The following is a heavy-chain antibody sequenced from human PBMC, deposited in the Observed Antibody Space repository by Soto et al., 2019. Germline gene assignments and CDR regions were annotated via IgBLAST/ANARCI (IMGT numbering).Heavy chain of an antibody. V-gene: IGHV3-33*01. Sequence: GGSLRLSCAASGFTFSIYCMRWVRQAPGKGLEWVAVIWYDGSNKYYADSVKGRFTISRDNSKNTLYLQMNSLRAEDTAVYYCARDAVGVAGVTWFDHWGQGTLVTVSS. D-gene: IGHD6-19*01. CDR1: GFTFSIYC. CDR3: ARDAVGVAGVTWFDH. CDR2: IWYDGSNK. J-gene: IGHJ5*02.